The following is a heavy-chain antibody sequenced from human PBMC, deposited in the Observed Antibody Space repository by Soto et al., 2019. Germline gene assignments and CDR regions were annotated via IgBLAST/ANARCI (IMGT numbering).Heavy chain of an antibody. CDR1: GYTLTELS. CDR2: FDPEDGET. CDR3: ATTLAAAGTINYYGMDV. V-gene: IGHV1-24*01. D-gene: IGHD6-13*01. Sequence: ASVKVSCKVSGYTLTELSMRWVRQAPGKGLEWMGGFDPEDGETIYAQKFQGRVTMTEDTSTDTAYMELSSLRSEDTAVYYCATTLAAAGTINYYGMDVWGQGTTVTVSS. J-gene: IGHJ6*02.